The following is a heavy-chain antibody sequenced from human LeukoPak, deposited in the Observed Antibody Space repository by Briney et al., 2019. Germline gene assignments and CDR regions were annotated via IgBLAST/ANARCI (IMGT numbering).Heavy chain of an antibody. Sequence: SETLSLTCTVSGGSISSSSYYWGWIRQPPGKGLEWIGSIYYSGSTYYNPSLKSRVTISVDTSKNQFSLKLSSVTAADTALYYCARNFYASSGYYLDDFYFDFWGQGTLVTVSS. CDR3: ARNFYASSGYYLDDFYFDF. D-gene: IGHD3-22*01. CDR2: IYYSGST. CDR1: GGSISSSSYY. V-gene: IGHV4-39*07. J-gene: IGHJ4*02.